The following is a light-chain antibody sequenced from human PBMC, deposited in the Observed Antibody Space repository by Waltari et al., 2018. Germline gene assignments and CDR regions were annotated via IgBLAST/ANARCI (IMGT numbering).Light chain of an antibody. CDR2: GAS. Sequence: EIVLTQSPGTLSLSPGERATLSCRASQSVSSNYLAWYQQKPGQAPRLLIYGASSRATGIPDRFSGSGSGTDLTLTISRLEPEDFAVYYCEQYGSSPRTFGQGTEVEIK. V-gene: IGKV3-20*01. J-gene: IGKJ1*01. CDR3: EQYGSSPRT. CDR1: QSVSSNY.